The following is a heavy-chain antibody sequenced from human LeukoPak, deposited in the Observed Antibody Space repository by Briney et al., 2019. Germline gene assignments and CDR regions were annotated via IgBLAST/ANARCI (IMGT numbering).Heavy chain of an antibody. V-gene: IGHV4-39*01. D-gene: IGHD2-15*01. CDR3: VRQGGWGGAASLIEF. Sequence: PSETLSLTCVVYGGSFSGYYWAWIRQPPGKGLEWIASMFYRGSTYYNASLRSRVTLSVDTSMNQFSLKLSSVTASDTATFYCVRQGGWGGAASLIEFWGQGTLVTVSS. J-gene: IGHJ4*02. CDR1: GGSFSGYY. CDR2: MFYRGST.